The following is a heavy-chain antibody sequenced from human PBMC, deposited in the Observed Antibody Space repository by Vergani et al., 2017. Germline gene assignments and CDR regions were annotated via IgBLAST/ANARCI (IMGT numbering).Heavy chain of an antibody. V-gene: IGHV1-69*13. J-gene: IGHJ6*02. CDR2: IIPIFGTA. CDR1: GGTFSNYA. Sequence: QVQLVQSGAEVKKPGSSVKVSCKASGGTFSNYAISWVRQAPGQGLEWMGRIIPIFGTANYAQKFQGRVTITADDSTSTAYMELSSLRSEDTAVYYCARDPDIVVVPAAPYYYYYYGMDVWGQGTTVTVSS. D-gene: IGHD2-2*01. CDR3: ARDPDIVVVPAAPYYYYYYGMDV.